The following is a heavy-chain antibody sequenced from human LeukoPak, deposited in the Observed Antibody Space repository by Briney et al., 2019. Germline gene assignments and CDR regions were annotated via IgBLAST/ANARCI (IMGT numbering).Heavy chain of an antibody. Sequence: PGGSLRLSRAASGFTFSSYSMNWVRQASGRGLECVSYISSSSSYIYYADSVKGRFNITRDNAKKSLYLQMNSLRAEDTAVYYCARDPTQRRPSIPWVGDCAFDIWGQGTMVTVSS. CDR2: ISSSSSYI. CDR3: ARDPTQRRPSIPWVGDCAFDI. V-gene: IGHV3-21*01. J-gene: IGHJ3*02. CDR1: GFTFSSYS. D-gene: IGHD3-10*01.